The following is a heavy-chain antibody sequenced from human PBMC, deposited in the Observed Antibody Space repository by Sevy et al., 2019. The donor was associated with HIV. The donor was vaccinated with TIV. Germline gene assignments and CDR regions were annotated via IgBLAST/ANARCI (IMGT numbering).Heavy chain of an antibody. CDR3: AADLFGELGGYYYYYGMDV. D-gene: IGHD3-10*01. J-gene: IGHJ6*04. Sequence: ASVKVSCKASGFTFTSSAVQWVRQARGQRLEWIGWIVVGSGNTNYAQKLQERVTITRDMSTSTAYMELSCLRSEDTAVYYCAADLFGELGGYYYYYGMDVWGKGTTVTVSS. V-gene: IGHV1-58*01. CDR1: GFTFTSSA. CDR2: IVVGSGNT.